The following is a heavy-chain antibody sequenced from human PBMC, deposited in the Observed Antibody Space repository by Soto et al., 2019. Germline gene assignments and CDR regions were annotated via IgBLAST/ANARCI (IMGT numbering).Heavy chain of an antibody. CDR2: ISSDGNHQ. CDR3: SRGTYYPQSSGLHADY. V-gene: IGHV3-30*04. CDR1: GFTFSSYA. Sequence: PGGSLRLSCAASGFTFSSYAMHWVRQAPGKGLEWVAMISSDGNHQFYVDNVRGRFTVSRDNSKNTLNLQMNSLRPEDTAVYYCSRGTYYPQSSGLHADYWGPGTAVTVSS. D-gene: IGHD3-22*01. J-gene: IGHJ4*02.